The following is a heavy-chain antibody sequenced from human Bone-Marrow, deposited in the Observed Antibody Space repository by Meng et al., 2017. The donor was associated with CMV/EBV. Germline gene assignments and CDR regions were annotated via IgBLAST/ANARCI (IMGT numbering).Heavy chain of an antibody. CDR3: ARSVGCSSTYCYTYTSSWYPDY. Sequence: SESLSLTCAISGDSVSSNSAAWNWIRQSPSRGLEWLGRTYYKSKWSHDYAVSVKSRIVINPDTSKNQFSLKLSSVTAADTAMYYCARSVGCSSTYCYTYTSSWYPDYWGQGTLVTVSS. CDR1: GDSVSSNSAA. J-gene: IGHJ4*02. V-gene: IGHV6-1*01. CDR2: TYYKSKWSH. D-gene: IGHD6-13*01.